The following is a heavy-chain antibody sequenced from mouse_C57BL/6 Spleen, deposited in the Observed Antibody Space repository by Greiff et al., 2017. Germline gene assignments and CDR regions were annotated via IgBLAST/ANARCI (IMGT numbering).Heavy chain of an antibody. J-gene: IGHJ4*01. CDR2: IDPETGGT. CDR1: GYTFTDYE. Sequence: QVHVKQSGAELVRPGASVTLSCKASGYTFTDYEMHWVKQTPVHGLAWIGAIDPETGGTAYNQKFKGKAILTADKSSSTAYMELRSLTSEDSAVYYCTRSFYDGDSYYYAMDYWGQGTSGTVSS. CDR3: TRSFYDGDSYYYAMDY. D-gene: IGHD2-3*01. V-gene: IGHV1-15*01.